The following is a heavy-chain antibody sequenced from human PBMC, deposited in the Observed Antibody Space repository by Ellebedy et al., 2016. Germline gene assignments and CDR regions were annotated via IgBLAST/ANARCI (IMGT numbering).Heavy chain of an antibody. CDR2: INPSGGST. D-gene: IGHD3-22*01. CDR1: RYTFTSYY. J-gene: IGHJ4*02. CDR3: ARDGEVPPYQLLWGHYDSSGYYYFDY. V-gene: IGHV1-46*01. Sequence: ASVKVSXKASRYTFTSYYMHWVRQAPGQGLEWMGIINPSGGSTSYAQKFQGRVTMTRDTSTSTVYMELSSLRSEDTAVYYCARDGEVPPYQLLWGHYDSSGYYYFDYWGQGTLVTVSS.